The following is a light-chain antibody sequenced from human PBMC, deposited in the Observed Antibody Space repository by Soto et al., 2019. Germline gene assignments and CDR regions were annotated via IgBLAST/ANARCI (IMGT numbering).Light chain of an antibody. CDR3: QQYENFPIT. J-gene: IGKJ5*01. Sequence: DMQMTQSPSSLSASVGERVTITFQASQDISIYLNWYQHKPGKAPELLIYDVSNLETGVPSRFSGSGSGTDFTFTISSLQPEDIGTYYCQQYENFPITFGQGTRLEIK. V-gene: IGKV1-33*01. CDR2: DVS. CDR1: QDISIY.